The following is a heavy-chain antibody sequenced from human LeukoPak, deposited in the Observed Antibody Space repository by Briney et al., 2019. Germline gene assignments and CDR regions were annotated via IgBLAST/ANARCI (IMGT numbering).Heavy chain of an antibody. Sequence: ASVKVSCKASGYTFTGYYMHWVRQAPGQGLEWMGWINPNSGGTNYAQKFQGRVTMTRDTSISTAYMELSRLRSDDTAVYYCARAFRGSGSLAWFDPWGQGTLVTVSS. CDR3: ARAFRGSGSLAWFDP. CDR1: GYTFTGYY. V-gene: IGHV1-2*02. CDR2: INPNSGGT. D-gene: IGHD3-10*01. J-gene: IGHJ5*02.